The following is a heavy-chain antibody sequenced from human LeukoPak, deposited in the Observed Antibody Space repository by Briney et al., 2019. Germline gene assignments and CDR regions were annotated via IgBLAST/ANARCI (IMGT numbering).Heavy chain of an antibody. J-gene: IGHJ4*02. V-gene: IGHV4-59*01. CDR1: GGSISSYY. Sequence: SETLSLTCTVSGGSISSYYWSWIRQPPGKGLEWIGYINYSGSTNYNPSLKSRVTISVDTSKNQFSLKLSSVTAADTAVYYCARGAPLWFGELWASFDYWGQGTLVTVSS. CDR3: ARGAPLWFGELWASFDY. D-gene: IGHD3-10*01. CDR2: INYSGST.